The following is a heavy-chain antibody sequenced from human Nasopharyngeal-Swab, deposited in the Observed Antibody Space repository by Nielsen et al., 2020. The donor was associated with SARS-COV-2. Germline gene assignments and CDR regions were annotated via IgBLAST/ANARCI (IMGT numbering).Heavy chain of an antibody. CDR3: ARETGGYSSGWYGY. V-gene: IGHV4-61*02. CDR2: IYTSGST. D-gene: IGHD6-19*01. CDR1: GGSISSGSYY. Sequence: SETLSLTCTVSGGSISSGSYYWSWIRQPAGKGLEWIGRIYTSGSTNYNPSLKSRVTISVDTSKNQFSLKLSSVTAADTAVYYCARETGGYSSGWYGYWGQGTLVTVSS. J-gene: IGHJ4*02.